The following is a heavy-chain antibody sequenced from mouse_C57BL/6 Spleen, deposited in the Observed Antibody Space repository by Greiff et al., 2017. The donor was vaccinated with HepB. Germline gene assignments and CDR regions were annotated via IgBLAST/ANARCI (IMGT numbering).Heavy chain of an antibody. J-gene: IGHJ1*03. CDR1: GFTFSDYY. CDR3: ARDGTWYFDV. Sequence: EVQRVESEGGLVQPGSSMKLSCTASGFTFSDYYMAWVRQVPEKGLEWVANINYDGSSTYYLDSLKSRFIISRDNAKNILYLQMSSLKSEDTATYYCARDGTWYFDVWGTGTTVTVSS. CDR2: INYDGSST. V-gene: IGHV5-16*01. D-gene: IGHD3-3*01.